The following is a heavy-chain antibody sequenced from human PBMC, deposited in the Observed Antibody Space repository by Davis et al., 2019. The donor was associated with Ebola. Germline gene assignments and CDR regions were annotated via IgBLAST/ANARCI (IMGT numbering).Heavy chain of an antibody. D-gene: IGHD5-12*01. CDR3: ARDWGGYSGYDSGKNYYYYGMDV. Sequence: SETMSLTCTVSGGSISSYYWSWIRQPPGKALEWIGYIYYSGSNNYKTSLKSRVTISVDTSKNQFSLKMTSLTAADTAVYYCARDWGGYSGYDSGKNYYYYGMDVLGQGTTVTVSS. V-gene: IGHV4-59*01. CDR2: IYYSGSN. CDR1: GGSISSYY. J-gene: IGHJ6*02.